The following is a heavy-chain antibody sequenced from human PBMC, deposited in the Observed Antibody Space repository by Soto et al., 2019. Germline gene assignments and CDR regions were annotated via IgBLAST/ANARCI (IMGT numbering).Heavy chain of an antibody. CDR3: ARGRLLEGYFDWLSYHYYYYMDV. CDR1: GGSFSGYY. J-gene: IGHJ6*03. CDR2: INHSGST. Sequence: SETLSLTCAVYGGSFSGYYWSWIRQPPGKGLEWIGEINHSGSTNYNPSLKSRVTISVDTSKNQFSLKLSSVTAADTAVYYCARGRLLEGYFDWLSYHYYYYMDVWGKGTTVTVSS. V-gene: IGHV4-34*01. D-gene: IGHD3-9*01.